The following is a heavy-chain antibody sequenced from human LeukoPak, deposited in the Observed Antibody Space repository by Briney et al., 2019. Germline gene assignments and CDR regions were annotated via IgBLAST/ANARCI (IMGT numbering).Heavy chain of an antibody. D-gene: IGHD2-15*01. Sequence: GASVTVSCKASGYTFTSYDINWVRQAPGEGLEGRGWMNPNSGNTDYAQKLQGRVTITRNTSIITASMQLSSLRSEHTAVYYCARGRYCSGGSCYGAPFHNWSAPWGQGTLVTVSS. J-gene: IGHJ5*02. CDR1: GYTFTSYD. CDR3: ARGRYCSGGSCYGAPFHNWSAP. CDR2: MNPNSGNT. V-gene: IGHV1-8*01.